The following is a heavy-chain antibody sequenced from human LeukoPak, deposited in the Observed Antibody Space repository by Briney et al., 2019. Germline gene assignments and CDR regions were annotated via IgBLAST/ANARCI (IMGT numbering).Heavy chain of an antibody. CDR2: MSSDGRNK. CDR1: GFSFSSYA. J-gene: IGHJ4*02. V-gene: IGHV3-30*04. Sequence: GGPLRLSCAASGFSFSSYAMHWVRQAPGKGLEWVAVMSSDGRNKFYAEPARGRFSISRDNFKNTLYLQMNSLRTEDTAVYYCASLWDTARAEGADYWGQGMLVAVSS. D-gene: IGHD5-18*01. CDR3: ASLWDTARAEGADY.